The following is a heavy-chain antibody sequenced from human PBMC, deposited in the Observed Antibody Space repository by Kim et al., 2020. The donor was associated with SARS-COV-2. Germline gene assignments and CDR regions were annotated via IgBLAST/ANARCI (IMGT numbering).Heavy chain of an antibody. V-gene: IGHV3-30*18. J-gene: IGHJ4*02. CDR1: GFTFSGYG. D-gene: IGHD5-12*01. CDR3: AKELLVAVFDF. CDR2: VSSDGRNT. Sequence: GGSLRLSCAASGFTFSGYGIHWVRQAPGKGLEWVAVVSSDGRNTYYADSVKGRFTISRDNSKNTLDLQMNSLRAEDTAVYYCAKELLVAVFDFWGRGTQVTVYS.